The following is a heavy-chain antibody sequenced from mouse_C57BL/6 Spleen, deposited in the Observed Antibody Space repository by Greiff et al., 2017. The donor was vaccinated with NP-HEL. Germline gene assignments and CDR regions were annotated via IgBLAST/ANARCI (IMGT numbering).Heavy chain of an antibody. CDR2: ISSGSSTI. V-gene: IGHV5-17*01. CDR3: ARPSPYYYGSSDAMDY. D-gene: IGHD1-1*01. Sequence: EVHLVESGGGLVKPGGSLKLSCAASGFTFSDYGMHWVRQAPEKGLEWVAYISSGSSTIYYADTVKGRFTISRDNAKNTLFLQMTSLRSEDTAMYYCARPSPYYYGSSDAMDYWGQGTSVTVSS. CDR1: GFTFSDYG. J-gene: IGHJ4*01.